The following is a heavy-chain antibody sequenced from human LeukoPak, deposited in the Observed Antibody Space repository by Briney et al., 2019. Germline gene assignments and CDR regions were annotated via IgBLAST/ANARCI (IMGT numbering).Heavy chain of an antibody. CDR1: GGSISSSSYY. J-gene: IGHJ3*02. Sequence: SETLSLTCTVSGGSISSSSYYWGWIRQPPGKGLEWIGSIYYSGSTYYNPSLKSRVTISVDTSKNQFSLKLSSVTAADTAVYYCARDRTLAAFDIWGQGTMVTVSS. CDR2: IYYSGST. V-gene: IGHV4-39*02. CDR3: ARDRTLAAFDI. D-gene: IGHD2-2*01.